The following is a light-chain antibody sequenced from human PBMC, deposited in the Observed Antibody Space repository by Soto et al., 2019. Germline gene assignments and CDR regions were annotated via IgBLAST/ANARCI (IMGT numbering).Light chain of an antibody. Sequence: EIVMTQSPATLSVSPGERSTLSCRASQIVSNNLAWYQQKPGQAPRLLIYDASTRATGVTPRFSGSGSGTEFTLTISSLQSEDFAVYYCQQYNDWPPFTFGPGTKVDIK. CDR1: QIVSNN. CDR3: QQYNDWPPFT. CDR2: DAS. J-gene: IGKJ3*01. V-gene: IGKV3-15*01.